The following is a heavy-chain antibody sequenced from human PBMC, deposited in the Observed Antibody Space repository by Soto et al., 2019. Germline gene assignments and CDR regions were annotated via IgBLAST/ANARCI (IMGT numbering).Heavy chain of an antibody. J-gene: IGHJ5*02. Sequence: SETLSLTCAVSGGSISSGGYSWSWIRQPPGKGLEWIGYIYHSGSTYYNPSLKSRVTISVDTSKNQFSLKLSSVTAADTAVYYCVILPWAEHRGIFVLWGPGTLVTVFS. CDR3: VILPWAEHRGIFVL. V-gene: IGHV4-30-2*02. CDR2: IYHSGST. D-gene: IGHD2-15*01. CDR1: GGSISSGGYS.